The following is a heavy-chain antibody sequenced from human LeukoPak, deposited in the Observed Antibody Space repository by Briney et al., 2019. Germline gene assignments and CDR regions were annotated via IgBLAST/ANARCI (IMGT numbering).Heavy chain of an antibody. CDR1: GGSFSGYY. CDR3: RGGGPYYYDSSGYYQDY. J-gene: IGHJ4*02. CDR2: INHSGST. D-gene: IGHD3-22*01. Sequence: SETLSLTCAVYGGSFSGYYWRWIRQPPGKGLEWIGEINHSGSTNYNPSLKSRVTISVDTSKNQFSLKLSSVTAADTAVYYCRGGGPYYYDSSGYYQDYWGQGTLVTVSS. V-gene: IGHV4-34*01.